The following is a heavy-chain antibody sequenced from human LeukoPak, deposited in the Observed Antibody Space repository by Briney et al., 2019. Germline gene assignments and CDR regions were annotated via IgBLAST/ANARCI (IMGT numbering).Heavy chain of an antibody. CDR1: GGSFSGYY. D-gene: IGHD3-3*01. Sequence: SETLSLTCAVYGGSFSGYYWSWIRQPPGKGLEWIGEINHSGSTTTNPSLKSRVTISIDTSKNQLSLKLGAVTAADTAVYYCARAEWWYFDLWGRGTLVTVSS. CDR3: ARAEWWYFDL. CDR2: INHSGST. V-gene: IGHV4-34*01. J-gene: IGHJ2*01.